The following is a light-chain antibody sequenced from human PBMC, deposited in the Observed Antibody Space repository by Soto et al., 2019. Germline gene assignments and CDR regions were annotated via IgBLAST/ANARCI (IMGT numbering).Light chain of an antibody. V-gene: IGKV3-20*01. CDR2: GAS. CDR3: QQCGSSST. J-gene: IGKJ5*01. Sequence: EIVLTQSPGTLSLSPGERATLSFRASQSVASRNLAWYQQKSGQAPRLLIYGASMRATGIPDRFSGSGSGTDFTLTISRLEPEDFAVYYCQQCGSSSTFGQGTRLEIK. CDR1: QSVASRN.